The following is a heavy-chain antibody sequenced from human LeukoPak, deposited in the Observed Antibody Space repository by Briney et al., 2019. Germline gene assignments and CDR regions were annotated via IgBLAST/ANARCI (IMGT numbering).Heavy chain of an antibody. CDR2: IIGSGDST. Sequence: GGSLRLSCAASGFIFNNYAMNWVRQAPGKGLEWVSGIIGSGDSTYYADSVKGRFTISRDNSKNTLSLQTNSLRAEDTAVYYCAKGRGGTVTSGFNYWGQGTLVTVSS. D-gene: IGHD4-17*01. CDR3: AKGRGGTVTSGFNY. J-gene: IGHJ4*02. V-gene: IGHV3-23*01. CDR1: GFIFNNYA.